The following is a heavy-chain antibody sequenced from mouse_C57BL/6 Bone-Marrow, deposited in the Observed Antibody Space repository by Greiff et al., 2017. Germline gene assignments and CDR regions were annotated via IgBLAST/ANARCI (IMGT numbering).Heavy chain of an antibody. CDR2: IYPRSGNT. Sequence: VKLQESGAELARPGASVKLSCKASGYTFTSYGISWVKQRTGQGLEWIGEIYPRSGNTYYNEKFKGKATLTADKSSSTAYMELRSLTSEDSAVXFCAREAAYYSNPGWFAYWGQGTLVTVSA. CDR3: AREAAYYSNPGWFAY. D-gene: IGHD2-5*01. V-gene: IGHV1-81*01. J-gene: IGHJ3*01. CDR1: GYTFTSYG.